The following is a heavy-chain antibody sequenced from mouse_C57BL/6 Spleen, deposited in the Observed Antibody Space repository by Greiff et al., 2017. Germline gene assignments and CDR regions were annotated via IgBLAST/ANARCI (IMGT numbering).Heavy chain of an antibody. Sequence: VKLQQSGAELVRPGASVTLSCKASGYTFTDYEMHWVKQTPVHGLEWIGAIDPETGGTAYNQKFKGKAILTADKSSSTAYMELRSLTSEDSAVYYCTRRDGSSFYYAMDYWGQGTSVTVSS. CDR1: GYTFTDYE. J-gene: IGHJ4*01. CDR2: IDPETGGT. CDR3: TRRDGSSFYYAMDY. V-gene: IGHV1-15*01. D-gene: IGHD1-1*01.